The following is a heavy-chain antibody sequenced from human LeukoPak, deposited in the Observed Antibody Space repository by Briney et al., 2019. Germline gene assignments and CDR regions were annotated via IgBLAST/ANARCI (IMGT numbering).Heavy chain of an antibody. CDR1: GFPFSSYW. J-gene: IGHJ3*01. Sequence: GGSLRLSCAASGFPFSSYWMTWVRQAPGKGLEWVAYIKQDGDEKYYVDSVKGRFTISRDNAKNSLYLQMNSLRAEDTAVYYCAREDYYGSGNYVAWGGAFDVWGQGTTVTVSS. D-gene: IGHD3-10*01. V-gene: IGHV3-7*01. CDR2: IKQDGDEK. CDR3: AREDYYGSGNYVAWGGAFDV.